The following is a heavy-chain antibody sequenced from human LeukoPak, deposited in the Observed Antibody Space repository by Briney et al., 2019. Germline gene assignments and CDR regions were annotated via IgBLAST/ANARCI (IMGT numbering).Heavy chain of an antibody. CDR3: AKIETFDYDTSGRHWLDS. Sequence: GRSLRLSCVASGFTFSNYGMHWVRQAPGKGLEWVSFLRYDATSNYYAESVKGRFTISRDNSKNTLYLQMNSLRTEDTAVYYCAKIETFDYDTSGRHWLDSWGQGTLVTVSS. D-gene: IGHD3-16*01. J-gene: IGHJ5*01. CDR1: GFTFSNYG. CDR2: LRYDATSN. V-gene: IGHV3-30*02.